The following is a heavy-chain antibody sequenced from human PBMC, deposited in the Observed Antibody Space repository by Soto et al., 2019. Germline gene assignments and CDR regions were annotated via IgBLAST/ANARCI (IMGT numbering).Heavy chain of an antibody. V-gene: IGHV4-59*01. D-gene: IGHD2-15*01. CDR2: IYYSGST. CDR1: GGYIRDYY. Sequence: LETLSLPWTVSGGYIRDYYWRWIRQPPGKGLEWIGYIYYSGSTNYNPSLKSRVTISVDTSKNQFSLKLSSVTAADTAVYYCARGGSWNDDAFDIWGQGTMVTVSS. CDR3: ARGGSWNDDAFDI. J-gene: IGHJ3*02.